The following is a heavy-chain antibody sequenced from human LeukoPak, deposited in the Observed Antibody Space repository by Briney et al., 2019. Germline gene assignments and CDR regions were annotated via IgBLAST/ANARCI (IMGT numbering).Heavy chain of an antibody. Sequence: PSQTLSLTCTVSGGSISSGSYYWSWIRQPAGKGLEWIGRIYTSGSTNYNPSLKSRVTISVDTSKNQFSLKLNSVTAADTAVYYCAREPMDGMDVWGQGTTVTVSS. D-gene: IGHD2-8*01. J-gene: IGHJ6*02. CDR1: GGSISSGSYY. V-gene: IGHV4-61*02. CDR3: AREPMDGMDV. CDR2: IYTSGST.